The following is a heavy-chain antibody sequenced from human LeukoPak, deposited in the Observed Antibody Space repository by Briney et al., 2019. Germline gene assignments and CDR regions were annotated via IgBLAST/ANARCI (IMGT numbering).Heavy chain of an antibody. J-gene: IGHJ5*02. CDR2: IIPIFGTA. Sequence: ASVKVSCKASGGTFSSYAISWVRQAPGQGLEWMGRIIPIFGTANYAQKFQGRVTITTDESTSTAYMELSSLRSEGTAVYYCARAPLVVVPAAHNWFDPWGQGTLVTVSS. CDR3: ARAPLVVVPAAHNWFDP. CDR1: GGTFSSYA. D-gene: IGHD2-2*01. V-gene: IGHV1-69*05.